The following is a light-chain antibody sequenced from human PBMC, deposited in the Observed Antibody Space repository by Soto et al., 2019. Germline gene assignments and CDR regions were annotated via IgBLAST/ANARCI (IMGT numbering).Light chain of an antibody. CDR3: QQYGSSPIP. V-gene: IGKV3D-20*01. CDR2: DTS. CDR1: QSVSSSY. J-gene: IGKJ5*01. Sequence: VVLTQSPATLSLSPGERGTLSCGASQSVSSSYVAWYQHKPGLAPRLLIHDTSSRAIGIPDRLSGSKSGTNFTLTIRRMEPEDVGMYYCQQYGSSPIPFGQGTRLEIK.